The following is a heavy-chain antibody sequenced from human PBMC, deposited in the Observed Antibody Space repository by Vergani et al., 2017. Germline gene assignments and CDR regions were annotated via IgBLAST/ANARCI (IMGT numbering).Heavy chain of an antibody. Sequence: EVQLVQSGAEVKKPGESLKISCKGSGYIFTNYWIGCVRQMPGKGLEWMGIIFTGDSDTKYSPSFQGQVTISADKSISTAYLLWSSLKASDTAIYYCARGSQLASTTSFDYWGQGTLLTVSS. J-gene: IGHJ4*02. CDR1: GYIFTNYW. D-gene: IGHD2-2*01. V-gene: IGHV5-51*01. CDR3: ARGSQLASTTSFDY. CDR2: IFTGDSDT.